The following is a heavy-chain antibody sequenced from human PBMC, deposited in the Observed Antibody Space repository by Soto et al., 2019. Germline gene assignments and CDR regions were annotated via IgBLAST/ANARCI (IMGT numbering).Heavy chain of an antibody. V-gene: IGHV2-5*02. CDR2: IYWDDDK. Sequence: QITLKESGPTLVKPTQTLTLTCTFSGFSLSTTGVGVGWIRQPPGKALEWLALIYWDDDKRYSPSLKSRPTITKDTPKNQAFLTMTTMDPLDTAYYYCAPSDYIRPLDSWGQGTLVAVSP. CDR1: GFSLSTTGVG. CDR3: APSDYIRPLDS. D-gene: IGHD4-17*01. J-gene: IGHJ4*02.